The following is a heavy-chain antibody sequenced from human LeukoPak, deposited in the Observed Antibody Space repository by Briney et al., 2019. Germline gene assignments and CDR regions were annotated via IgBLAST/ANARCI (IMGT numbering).Heavy chain of an antibody. D-gene: IGHD3-10*01. Sequence: PGRSLRLSCAASGFTFSSYGMHWVRQAPGKGLEWVAVISYDGSNKYYADSVKGRFTISRDNSKNTLYLQMNSLRAEDTAVYYCARGYYYGSGSPPSVGSMDVWGKGTTVTVSS. CDR2: ISYDGSNK. V-gene: IGHV3-30*03. CDR1: GFTFSSYG. J-gene: IGHJ6*04. CDR3: ARGYYYGSGSPPSVGSMDV.